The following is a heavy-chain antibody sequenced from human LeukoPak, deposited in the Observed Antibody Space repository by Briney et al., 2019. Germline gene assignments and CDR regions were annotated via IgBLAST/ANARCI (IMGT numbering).Heavy chain of an antibody. CDR2: ISYDGSNK. D-gene: IGHD4-17*01. CDR3: AKDIAVTTPDYYYGMDV. CDR1: GFTFSSYG. Sequence: GGSLRLSCAASGFTFSSYGMHWVRQAPGKGLEWVAVISYDGSNKYYADSVKGRFTISRDNSKNTLYLQMNSLRAEDTAVYYCAKDIAVTTPDYYYGMDVWGQGTTVTVSS. V-gene: IGHV3-30*18. J-gene: IGHJ6*02.